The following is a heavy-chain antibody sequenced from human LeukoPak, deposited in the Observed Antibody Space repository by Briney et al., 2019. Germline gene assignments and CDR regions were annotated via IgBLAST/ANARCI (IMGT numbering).Heavy chain of an antibody. D-gene: IGHD2-21*02. J-gene: IGHJ4*02. CDR2: IKSKTDGGTS. CDR3: TTDLGVATATIFDY. Sequence: PGGSLRLSCAASRLTFSNAWMSWVSQAPGKGMEWVGRIKSKTDGGTSEYAAPVKGRFTISGDDSRNTLYLQMNSLKIEDTAVYYCTTDLGVATATIFDYWGQGTLVTVSS. CDR1: RLTFSNAW. V-gene: IGHV3-15*01.